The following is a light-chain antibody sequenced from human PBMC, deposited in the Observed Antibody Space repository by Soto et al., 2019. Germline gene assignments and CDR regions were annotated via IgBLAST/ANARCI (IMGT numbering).Light chain of an antibody. CDR1: SSDIGAYNY. Sequence: QSALTQPPSASGSPGQSVTISCTGTSSDIGAYNYVSWYQQYPGKAPKLMIYEVSKRPSGVPDRFSGSKSGNTASLTVSGLQAXXXADYYCTSYVGSDIWVFGGGTKLTVL. J-gene: IGLJ3*02. CDR2: EVS. CDR3: TSYVGSDIWV. V-gene: IGLV2-8*01.